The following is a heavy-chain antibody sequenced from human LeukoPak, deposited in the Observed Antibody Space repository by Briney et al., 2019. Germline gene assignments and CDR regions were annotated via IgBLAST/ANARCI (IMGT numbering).Heavy chain of an antibody. V-gene: IGHV3-30*02. D-gene: IGHD2-15*01. J-gene: IGHJ4*02. Sequence: PGGSMRLSCAASGFTLSTYGIHWVRQAPGKGLQWVAFLRYDGSDKFYGDSVKGRFTTSRDNSKNTLYLQMSRLRVEDTAVYYCAKDLDCSGGTCHKAFDCWGQGTLVTVSS. CDR2: LRYDGSDK. CDR3: AKDLDCSGGTCHKAFDC. CDR1: GFTLSTYG.